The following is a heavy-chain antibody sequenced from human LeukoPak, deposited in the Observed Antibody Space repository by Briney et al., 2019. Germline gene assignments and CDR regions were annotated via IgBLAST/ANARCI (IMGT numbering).Heavy chain of an antibody. Sequence: GGSLRLSCAASGFTFSNYGMHWVRQAPGKGLEWVAFIRFDGTSKFYADSVKARFTISRDNSKSTLYLQMNSLRAEDTAVYYCARAPAENYGDYEDCWFDPWGQGTLVTVSS. CDR1: GFTFSNYG. J-gene: IGHJ5*02. CDR2: IRFDGTSK. CDR3: ARAPAENYGDYEDCWFDP. V-gene: IGHV3-30*02. D-gene: IGHD4-17*01.